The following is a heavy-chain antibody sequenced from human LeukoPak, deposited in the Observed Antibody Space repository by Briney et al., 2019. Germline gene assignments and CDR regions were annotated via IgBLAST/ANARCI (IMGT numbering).Heavy chain of an antibody. Sequence: PSETLSLTCAVYGASFSVYYSSWIRHPPGKGLEWIGEINHSVSTNYNPSLKSRVTISVDTSKTQFSLKLSSVTAADTAVYYCARGMSITMIVVVIPRGYFDYWGQGTLVTVSS. J-gene: IGHJ4*02. V-gene: IGHV4-34*01. CDR1: GASFSVYY. CDR2: INHSVST. D-gene: IGHD3-22*01. CDR3: ARGMSITMIVVVIPRGYFDY.